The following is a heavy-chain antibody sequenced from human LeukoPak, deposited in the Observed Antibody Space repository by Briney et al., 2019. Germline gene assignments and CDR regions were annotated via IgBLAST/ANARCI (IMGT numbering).Heavy chain of an antibody. CDR1: GFTVSTNC. J-gene: IGHJ4*02. CDR3: ARVDTVMAYYFDL. Sequence: GSVRLSCAASGFTVSTNCMTWVRQAPGKGLEWVSTIYSGGTTYYADSVMGRFTISRHNSRNTLYLQMNSLRAEDTAVYYCARVDTVMAYYFDLWGQGTLV. D-gene: IGHD5-18*01. CDR2: IYSGGTT. V-gene: IGHV3-53*04.